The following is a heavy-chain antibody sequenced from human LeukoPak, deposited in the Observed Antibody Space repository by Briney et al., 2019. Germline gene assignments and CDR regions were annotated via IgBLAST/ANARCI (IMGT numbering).Heavy chain of an antibody. D-gene: IGHD3-22*01. Sequence: PSETLSLTCSVYGGSFTDYFWTWIRQSPGKGLEWIGGINDYTGDTKYNPSLNSRVSISLEKSKNQFSLELRSVTAADTAVYCARGRIAKIVVVHSFSYGMDVWGQGTTVAVSS. CDR3: ARGRIAKIVVVHSFSYGMDV. J-gene: IGHJ6*02. CDR1: GGSFTDYF. V-gene: IGHV4-34*01. CDR2: INDYTGDT.